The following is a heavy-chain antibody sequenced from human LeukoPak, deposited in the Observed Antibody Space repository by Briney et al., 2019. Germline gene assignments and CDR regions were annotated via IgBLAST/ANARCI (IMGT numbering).Heavy chain of an antibody. CDR2: INPNSGGT. Sequence: ASVKVSCKASGYTFTGYYMHWVRQAPGQGLEWMGWINPNSGGTNYAQKFQGRVTMTRDTSISAAYMELSRLRSDDTAVYYCARMSGSEYYFDYWGQGTLVTVSS. J-gene: IGHJ4*02. CDR3: ARMSGSEYYFDY. D-gene: IGHD3-10*01. CDR1: GYTFTGYY. V-gene: IGHV1-2*02.